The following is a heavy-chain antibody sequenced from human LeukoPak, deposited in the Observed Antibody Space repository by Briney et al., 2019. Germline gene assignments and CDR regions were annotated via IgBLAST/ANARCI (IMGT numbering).Heavy chain of an antibody. CDR1: GGSISSYY. J-gene: IGHJ5*02. Sequence: PSETLSLTCTVSGGSISSYYWNWIRQPPGKGLEWIGYIYDSGSTNYNPSLKSRVTISVDMSKNQFSLNLSSVTAADTAVYYCARVNSLVAGSGPHEDWFDPWGQGTLVTVSS. CDR3: ARVNSLVAGSGPHEDWFDP. V-gene: IGHV4-59*01. D-gene: IGHD3-10*01. CDR2: IYDSGST.